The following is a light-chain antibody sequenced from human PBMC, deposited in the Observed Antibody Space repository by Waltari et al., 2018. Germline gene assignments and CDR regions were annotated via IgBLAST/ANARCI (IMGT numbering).Light chain of an antibody. Sequence: DIVMTRSPDSLAVSLGERATINCRSSQSVLYSSNNKNYLAWYQQKPGQPPQLLIYWASTRESGVPDRFSGSGSGTDFTLTISSLQAEDVAVYYCQQYYSTPWTFGQGTKVEIK. CDR2: WAS. CDR3: QQYYSTPWT. V-gene: IGKV4-1*01. J-gene: IGKJ1*01. CDR1: QSVLYSSNNKNY.